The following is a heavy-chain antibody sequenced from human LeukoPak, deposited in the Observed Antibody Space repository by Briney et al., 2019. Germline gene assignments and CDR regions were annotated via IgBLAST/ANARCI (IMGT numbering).Heavy chain of an antibody. D-gene: IGHD2-21*01. CDR2: IWYDGSDK. V-gene: IGHV3-33*01. J-gene: IGHJ4*02. Sequence: PGRSLRLSCAVSGYTFSSHGMHWVRQAPGKGLEWVAAIWYDGSDKYYADSVKGRFTISRDNSKNMLYLQMDSLRAEDTALYHCARLWGSVSGYFDYWGQGTLVTVSS. CDR1: GYTFSSHG. CDR3: ARLWGSVSGYFDY.